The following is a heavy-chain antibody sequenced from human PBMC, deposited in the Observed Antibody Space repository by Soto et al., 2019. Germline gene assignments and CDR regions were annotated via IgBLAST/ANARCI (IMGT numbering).Heavy chain of an antibody. CDR3: AKAGGAGYYYGMDV. CDR2: ISYDGRKI. D-gene: IGHD3-10*01. V-gene: IGHV3-30*18. J-gene: IGHJ6*02. Sequence: LSLSCAASGFTFSNYGMHWVRQAPGKGLEWVTFISYDGRKIYYADSVKGRFTISRDNSKNTLYLQMNSLRGEDTAVFHCAKAGGAGYYYGMDVWDQGTTVTVYS. CDR1: GFTFSNYG.